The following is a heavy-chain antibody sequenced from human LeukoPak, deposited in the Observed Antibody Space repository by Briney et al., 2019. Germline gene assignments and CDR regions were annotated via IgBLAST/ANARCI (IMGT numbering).Heavy chain of an antibody. V-gene: IGHV1-8*03. CDR1: GYTFTSYD. J-gene: IGHJ4*02. CDR3: ARGLSIAAAGTFGY. CDR2: MNPNSGNA. Sequence: ASVKVSCKASGYTFTSYDINWVRQATGQGLEWMGWMNPNSGNAGYAQKFQGRVTITRNTSISTAYMELSSLRSEDTAVYYRARGLSIAAAGTFGYWGQGTLVTVSS. D-gene: IGHD6-13*01.